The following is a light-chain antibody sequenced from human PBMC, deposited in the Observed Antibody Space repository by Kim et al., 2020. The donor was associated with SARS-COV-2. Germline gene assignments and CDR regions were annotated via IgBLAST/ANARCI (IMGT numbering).Light chain of an antibody. J-gene: IGKJ2*01. Sequence: PGERATLSCRASQSVSSSYLAWYQQKPGQAPRLLIYGASSRATGIPDRFSGSGSGTDFTLTISRLEPEDFAVYYCQQYGSSSYTFGQGTKLEI. CDR1: QSVSSSY. CDR2: GAS. V-gene: IGKV3-20*01. CDR3: QQYGSSSYT.